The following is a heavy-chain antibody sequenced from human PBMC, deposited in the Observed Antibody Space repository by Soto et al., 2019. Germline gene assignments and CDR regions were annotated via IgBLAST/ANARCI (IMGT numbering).Heavy chain of an antibody. CDR1: GFTFSSYA. CDR3: AKGHRYFPHAFDI. Sequence: EVQLLESGGGLVRPGGSLRLSGVVSGFTFSSYAMSWVRQAPGKGLEWVSAISGSSGSTYYTDSVRGRVTISRDNSSNTLDLQVNSLRVDDTAVYYCAKGHRYFPHAFDIWGQGTVVTVSS. J-gene: IGHJ3*02. CDR2: ISGSSGST. V-gene: IGHV3-23*01. D-gene: IGHD1-20*01.